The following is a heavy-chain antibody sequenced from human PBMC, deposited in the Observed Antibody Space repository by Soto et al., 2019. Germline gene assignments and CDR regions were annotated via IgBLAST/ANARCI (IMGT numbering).Heavy chain of an antibody. Sequence: QVQLVQSGAEVKKPGSSAKVSCKASGGTFSSYAISWVRQAPGQGLEWMGGIIPIFGTANYAQKFQGRVTMTADEATSTAYMELSSLRSEDTAVYYCARSIVVVPAAMPLYYYYYGMDVWGQGTTVTVSS. CDR3: ARSIVVVPAAMPLYYYYYGMDV. CDR2: IIPIFGTA. V-gene: IGHV1-69*01. J-gene: IGHJ6*02. D-gene: IGHD2-2*01. CDR1: GGTFSSYA.